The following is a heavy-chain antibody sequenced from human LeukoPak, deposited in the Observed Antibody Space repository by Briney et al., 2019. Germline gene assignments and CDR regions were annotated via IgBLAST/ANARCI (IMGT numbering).Heavy chain of an antibody. J-gene: IGHJ6*02. CDR2: ISSSGSTI. V-gene: IGHV3-48*03. CDR1: GFTFSSYE. D-gene: IGHD3-22*01. Sequence: PGGSLRLSCAASGFTFSSYEMNWVRQAPGKGLEWVSYISSSGSTIYYADSVKGRFTISRDNAKNSLYLQMNSLRAEDTAVYYCARNGGSMVVVVIKHYYYYGMDVWGQGTTVTVSS. CDR3: ARNGGSMVVVVIKHYYYYGMDV.